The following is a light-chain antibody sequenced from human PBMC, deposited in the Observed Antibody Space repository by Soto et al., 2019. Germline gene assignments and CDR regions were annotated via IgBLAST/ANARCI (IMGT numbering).Light chain of an antibody. V-gene: IGKV4-1*01. CDR1: QSVLNTSNNKKY. Sequence: DIVMTQSPDSLAVSLGERATIKCKSSQSVLNTSNNKKYLAWHQHKPGQPPKLLISWASTREYGVPDRFSGSVSGTDFTLTINSLQAEDVAVYYCQQYRSLPYTFGQGTKLEIK. J-gene: IGKJ2*01. CDR3: QQYRSLPYT. CDR2: WAS.